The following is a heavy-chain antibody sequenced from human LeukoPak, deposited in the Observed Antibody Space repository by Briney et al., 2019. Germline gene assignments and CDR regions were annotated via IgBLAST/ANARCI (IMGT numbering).Heavy chain of an antibody. V-gene: IGHV4-4*09. D-gene: IGHD2-15*01. CDR3: AGRGHRYSRD. CDR2: IYDSGIT. CDR1: GDSVTSGY. J-gene: IGHJ1*01. Sequence: PSETLSLTCTVSGDSVTSGYWSWIRQPPGKGLEWIGYIYDSGITDYNPSPKSRLTISVDTSNNQFSLNLSSVTAADTAVYYCAGRGHRYSRDWGQGILVTVSS.